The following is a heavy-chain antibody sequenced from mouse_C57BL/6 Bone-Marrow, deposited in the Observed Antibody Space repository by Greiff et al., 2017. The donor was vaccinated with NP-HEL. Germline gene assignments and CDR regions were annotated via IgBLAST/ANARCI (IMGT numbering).Heavy chain of an antibody. CDR1: GFSFNTYA. Sequence: EVQLVESGGGLVQPTGSLKLSCAASGFSFNTYAMNWVRQAPGKGLEWVARIRSKSNNYATYYADSVKDRFTISRDDSESMLYLQMNNLKTEDTAMYYCVRHPSSGRYAMDYWGQGTSVTVSS. CDR3: VRHPSSGRYAMDY. J-gene: IGHJ4*01. V-gene: IGHV10-1*01. CDR2: IRSKSNNYAT.